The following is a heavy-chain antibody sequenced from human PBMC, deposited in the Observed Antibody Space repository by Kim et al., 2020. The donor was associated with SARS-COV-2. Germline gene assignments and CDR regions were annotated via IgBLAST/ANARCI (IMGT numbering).Heavy chain of an antibody. CDR1: GFTFSSYA. J-gene: IGHJ4*02. Sequence: GGSLRLSCAASGFTFSSYAMHWVRQAPGKGLEWVAVISYDGSNKYYADSVKGRFTISRDNSKNTLYLQMNSLRAEDTAVYYCARTTGFDYWGQGTLVTVSS. CDR2: ISYDGSNK. CDR3: ARTTGFDY. D-gene: IGHD1-26*01. V-gene: IGHV3-30*04.